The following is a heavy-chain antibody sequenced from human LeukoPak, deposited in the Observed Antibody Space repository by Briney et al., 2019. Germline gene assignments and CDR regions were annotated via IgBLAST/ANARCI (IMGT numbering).Heavy chain of an antibody. Sequence: ASVKVSCKASGYTFTSYGISWVRQAPGQGLEWMGWISAYNGNTNYAQKLQGRVTMTTDTSTSTAYMELRSLRSDDTAVYYCARPTYDSSDYEYFQHWGQGTLVTVSS. CDR1: GYTFTSYG. CDR2: ISAYNGNT. V-gene: IGHV1-18*01. J-gene: IGHJ1*01. D-gene: IGHD3-22*01. CDR3: ARPTYDSSDYEYFQH.